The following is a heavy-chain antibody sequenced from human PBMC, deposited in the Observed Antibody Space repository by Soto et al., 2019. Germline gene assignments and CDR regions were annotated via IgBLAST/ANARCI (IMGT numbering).Heavy chain of an antibody. CDR1: GGSISSGGYY. CDR3: ARGRVVTTSGWFDP. Sequence: QVQLQESGPGLVKPSQTLSLTCTVSGGSISSGGYYWSWIRQHPGKGLEWIGYIYYSGSTYYNPSLKSRVTISVDTSKNQFALKLSSVTAADTAVYYCARGRVVTTSGWFDPWGQGTLVTVSS. V-gene: IGHV4-31*03. D-gene: IGHD3-22*01. CDR2: IYYSGST. J-gene: IGHJ5*02.